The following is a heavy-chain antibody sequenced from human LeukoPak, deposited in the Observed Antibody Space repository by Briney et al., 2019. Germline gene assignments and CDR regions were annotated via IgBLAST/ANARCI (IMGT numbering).Heavy chain of an antibody. D-gene: IGHD4-17*01. V-gene: IGHV1-18*01. CDR3: ASLDYADL. CDR1: GYTSASYG. Sequence: ASVTVSCTASGYTSASYGSSWVRQAPGQGLEWMGWISDYNGNINYAQNLQGRVTMTTDTSTRTSYTEPRRLGSDGTAVYYCASLDYADLWGQGTLVTVSS. CDR2: ISDYNGNI. J-gene: IGHJ5*02.